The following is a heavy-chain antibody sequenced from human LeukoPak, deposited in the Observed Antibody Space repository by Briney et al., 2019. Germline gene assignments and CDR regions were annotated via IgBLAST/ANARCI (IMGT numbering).Heavy chain of an antibody. Sequence: GGSLRLSCAGSGYIFSTYAMSWVRQAPGKGLEWVSAISGSGGSTYYADSVKGRFTISRDNSKNTLYLQMNSLRAEDTAVYYCAKDDGAGYWEAWGQGTLVTVFS. CDR3: AKDDGAGYWEA. CDR1: GYIFSTYA. V-gene: IGHV3-23*01. D-gene: IGHD3-9*01. CDR2: ISGSGGST. J-gene: IGHJ5*02.